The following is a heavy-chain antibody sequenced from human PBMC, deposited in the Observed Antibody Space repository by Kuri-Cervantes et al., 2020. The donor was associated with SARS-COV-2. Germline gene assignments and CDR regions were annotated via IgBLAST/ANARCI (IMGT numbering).Heavy chain of an antibody. J-gene: IGHJ4*02. CDR1: GCSFNDYY. CDR3: ARGEGSRGLMVVLGWRGAGRLDF. CDR2: INPNSGGT. D-gene: IGHD3-10*01. V-gene: IGHV1-2*04. Sequence: ASVKVSCKASGCSFNDYYIYWVRQAPGQGLEWMGWINPNSGGTNYAQKFQGWVTMTRDTSLSISYMELSRLTSEDTAVYYCARGEGSRGLMVVLGWRGAGRLDFWGQGTLVTVSS.